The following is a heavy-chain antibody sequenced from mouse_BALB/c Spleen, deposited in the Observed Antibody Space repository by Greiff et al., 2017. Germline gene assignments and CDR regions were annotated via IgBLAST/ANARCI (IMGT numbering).Heavy chain of an antibody. J-gene: IGHJ4*01. CDR1: GFTFTDYY. V-gene: IGHV7-3*02. D-gene: IGHD2-2*01. CDR3: ARDIYYGYDGYAMDY. Sequence: EVQRVESGGGLVQPGGSLRLSCATSGFTFTDYYMSWVRQPPGKALEWLGFIRNKANGYTTEYSASVKGRFTISRDNSQSILYLQMNTLRAEDSATYYCARDIYYGYDGYAMDYWGQGTSVTVSS. CDR2: IRNKANGYTT.